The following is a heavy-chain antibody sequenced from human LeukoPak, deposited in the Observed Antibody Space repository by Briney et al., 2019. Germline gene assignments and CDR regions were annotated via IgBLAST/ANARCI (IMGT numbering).Heavy chain of an antibody. Sequence: PGGSLRLSCAASGFTLSSFGIHWVRQAPGKGLEWVAFIRYDGSKEYYADSVKGRFTISRDNSKNTLYLQMNSPRAEDTAVYYCANPYYDSSGPPYYFDYWGQGTLVTVSS. D-gene: IGHD3-22*01. J-gene: IGHJ4*02. V-gene: IGHV3-30*02. CDR3: ANPYYDSSGPPYYFDY. CDR2: IRYDGSKE. CDR1: GFTLSSFG.